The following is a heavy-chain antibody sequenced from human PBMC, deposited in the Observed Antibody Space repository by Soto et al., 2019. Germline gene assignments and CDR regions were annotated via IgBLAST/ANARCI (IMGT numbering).Heavy chain of an antibody. CDR1: GFTFSSYW. CDR3: ARDPGLGSSTWGGYYYYGMDV. D-gene: IGHD6-13*01. J-gene: IGHJ6*02. V-gene: IGHV3-7*01. CDR2: IKQDGSEK. Sequence: PGGSLRLSCAASGFTFSSYWMSWVRQAPGKGLEWVANIKQDGSEKYYVDSVKGRFTISRDNAKNSLYLQMNSLRAEDTAVYYCARDPGLGSSTWGGYYYYGMDVWGQGTTVTVSS.